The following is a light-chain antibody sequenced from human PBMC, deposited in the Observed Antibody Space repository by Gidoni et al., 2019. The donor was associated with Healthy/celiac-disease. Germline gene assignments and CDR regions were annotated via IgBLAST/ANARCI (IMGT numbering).Light chain of an antibody. V-gene: IGKV4-1*01. CDR3: QQYYSTPQT. CDR1: QSVLYSSNNKNY. Sequence: DIVMTQSPDSLVVSLGERATINCKSSQSVLYSSNNKNYLAWYQQKVGQPPKLLIYWASTRESGVPDRFRGSGSGTDFTLTISSLQAEDVAVYYCQQYYSTPQTFXXXTKVEIK. J-gene: IGKJ1*01. CDR2: WAS.